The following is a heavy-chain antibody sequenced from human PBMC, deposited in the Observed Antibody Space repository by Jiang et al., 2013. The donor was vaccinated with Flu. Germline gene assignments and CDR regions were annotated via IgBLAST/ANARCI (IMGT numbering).Heavy chain of an antibody. CDR2: IYPGDSET. CDR3: VKPFDSRGEVEY. J-gene: IGHJ4*02. Sequence: PGKGLEWMGVIYPGDSETRYSPSFQGQVIISADTSISNAYLQWSSLKASDTAMYYCVKPFDSRGEVEYWGQGTLVTVSS. D-gene: IGHD3-22*01. V-gene: IGHV5-51*01.